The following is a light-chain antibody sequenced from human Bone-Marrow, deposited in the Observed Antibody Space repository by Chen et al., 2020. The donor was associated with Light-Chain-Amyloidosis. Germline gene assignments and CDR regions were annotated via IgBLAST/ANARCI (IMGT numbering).Light chain of an antibody. Sequence: SYELTQPPSVSVSPGPTARITCSGDDLPTKYAYWYQQKPGQAPVLVIHRDTERPSGISERFSGSSSGTTATLTISGVQAEDEADYHCQSADSSGTYEVIFGGGTKRTV. CDR3: QSADSSGTYEVI. V-gene: IGLV3-25*03. CDR2: RDT. CDR1: DLPTKY. J-gene: IGLJ2*01.